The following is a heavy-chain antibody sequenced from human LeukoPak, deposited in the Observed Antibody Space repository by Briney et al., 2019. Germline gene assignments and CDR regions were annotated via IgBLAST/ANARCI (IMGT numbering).Heavy chain of an antibody. V-gene: IGHV4-59*01. CDR2: IYYSGST. J-gene: IGHJ4*02. CDR1: GGSISSYY. D-gene: IGHD3-22*01. Sequence: LETLSLTCTVSGGSISSYYWSWIRQPPGKGLEWIGYIYYSGSTNYNPSLKSRVTISVDTSKNQFSLKLSSVTAADTAVYYCARATYYYDSSGYYYVPFDYWGQGTLVTVSS. CDR3: ARATYYYDSSGYYYVPFDY.